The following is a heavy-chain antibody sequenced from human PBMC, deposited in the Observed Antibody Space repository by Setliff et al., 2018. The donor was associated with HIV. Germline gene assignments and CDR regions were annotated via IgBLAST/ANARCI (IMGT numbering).Heavy chain of an antibody. J-gene: IGHJ3*02. CDR3: ARRLYYYDSSGRNYDAFDI. V-gene: IGHV4-59*08. Sequence: PSETLSLTCTVSGGSISSYYWNWIRQPPGKGLEWIGYIYYSGSTNYKPSLKSRVTISVDTSKNQFSLKLSSVTAADTAVYYCARRLYYYDSSGRNYDAFDIWGQGTMVTVSS. D-gene: IGHD3-22*01. CDR2: IYYSGST. CDR1: GGSISSYY.